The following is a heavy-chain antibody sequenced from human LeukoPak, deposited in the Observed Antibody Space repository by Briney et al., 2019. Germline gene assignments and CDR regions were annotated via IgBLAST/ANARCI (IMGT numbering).Heavy chain of an antibody. V-gene: IGHV3-21*01. CDR3: ARVPTMTTGSYYFDY. Sequence: GGSLRLSCAASGFTFSSYSMNWVRRAPGKGLEWVSSISSSSSYIYYADSVKGRFTISRDNAKNSLYLQMSSLRAEDTAVYYCARVPTMTTGSYYFDYWGQGTLVTVSS. CDR1: GFTFSSYS. D-gene: IGHD4-11*01. J-gene: IGHJ4*02. CDR2: ISSSSSYI.